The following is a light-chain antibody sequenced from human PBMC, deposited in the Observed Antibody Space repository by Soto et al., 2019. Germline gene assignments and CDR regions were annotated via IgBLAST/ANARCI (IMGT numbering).Light chain of an antibody. J-gene: IGLJ1*01. CDR3: SSYTSSSTLYV. V-gene: IGLV2-14*01. CDR1: SSDVGGYNY. Sequence: QLVLTQPASVSGSPGQSMIISCTGTSSDVGGYNYVSWYQQHPGKAPKLMIYDVSNRPSGVSNRFSGSKSGNTASLTISGLQAEDEADYYCSSYTSSSTLYVFGTGTKVTVL. CDR2: DVS.